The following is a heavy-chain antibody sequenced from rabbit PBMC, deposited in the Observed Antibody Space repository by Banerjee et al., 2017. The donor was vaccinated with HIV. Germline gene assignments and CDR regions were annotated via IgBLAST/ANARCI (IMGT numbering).Heavy chain of an antibody. CDR3: ARDRNDGVRLMCDL. Sequence: QSLEESGGDLVKPGASLTLTCTASGFSFSSSYYMCWVRQAPGKGLEWIACIYAGSSGSTYYASWAKGRFTISKTSSTTVTLQMTSLTAADTATYFCARDRNDGVRLMCDLWGQGTLVTVS. CDR2: IYAGSSGST. D-gene: IGHD2-1*01. CDR1: GFSFSSSYY. V-gene: IGHV1S40*01. J-gene: IGHJ3*01.